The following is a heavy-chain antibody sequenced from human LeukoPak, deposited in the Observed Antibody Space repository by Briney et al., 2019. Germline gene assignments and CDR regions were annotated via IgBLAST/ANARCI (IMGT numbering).Heavy chain of an antibody. CDR1: GDSITRSNW. Sequence: SETLSLTCAVSGDSITRSNWWSWVRQTPGKGLEWIGEIYHSGSTNYNPSLKSRVTISVDKAKNQFSLKVNSVTAADTAVYFCARYMIRYSKGWYGWFDPWGQGTLVTVSS. V-gene: IGHV4-4*02. J-gene: IGHJ5*02. CDR3: ARYMIRYSKGWYGWFDP. CDR2: IYHSGST. D-gene: IGHD6-19*01.